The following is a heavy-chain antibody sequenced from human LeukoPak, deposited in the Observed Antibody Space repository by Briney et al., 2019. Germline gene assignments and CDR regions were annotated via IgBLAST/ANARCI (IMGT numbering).Heavy chain of an antibody. J-gene: IGHJ6*02. CDR1: GYTFTSYG. CDR3: ARDRVWSGYLYYYGMDV. CDR2: ISAYNGNT. Sequence: GASVKVSCKASGYTFTSYGISWVRQAPGQGLEWMGWISAYNGNTNYAQKLQGRVTVTTDTSTSTAYMELRSLRSDDTAVYYCARDRVWSGYLYYYGMDVWGQGTTVTVSS. V-gene: IGHV1-18*01. D-gene: IGHD3-3*01.